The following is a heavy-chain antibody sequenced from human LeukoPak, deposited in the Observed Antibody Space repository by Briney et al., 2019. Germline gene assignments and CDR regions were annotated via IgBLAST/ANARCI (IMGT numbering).Heavy chain of an antibody. CDR3: ARVQGGGYRTADY. CDR1: GFTFSNYI. Sequence: PGGSLRLSCAASGFTFSNYIMHWVRQAPGKGLDWVAAILENGSKQYYADSVKGRFTISCDNSKNTLLLQMNSLRGEDTAMYYCARVQGGGYRTADYWGQGTLVTVSS. CDR2: ILENGSKQ. V-gene: IGHV3-30-3*01. D-gene: IGHD6-19*01. J-gene: IGHJ4*02.